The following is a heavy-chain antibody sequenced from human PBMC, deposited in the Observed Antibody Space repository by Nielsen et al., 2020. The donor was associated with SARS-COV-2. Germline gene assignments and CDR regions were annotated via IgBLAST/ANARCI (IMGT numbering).Heavy chain of an antibody. Sequence: SETLSLTCAVYGGSFSGYYWNWIRQPPGKGLEWIGEINHSGSTNYNPSLKSRVTISVDTSKNQFSLKLSSVTAADTAVYYCARGRTVTTFYPRDNWFDPWGQGTLVTVSS. CDR3: ARGRTVTTFYPRDNWFDP. CDR1: GGSFSGYY. D-gene: IGHD4-11*01. CDR2: INHSGST. V-gene: IGHV4-34*01. J-gene: IGHJ5*02.